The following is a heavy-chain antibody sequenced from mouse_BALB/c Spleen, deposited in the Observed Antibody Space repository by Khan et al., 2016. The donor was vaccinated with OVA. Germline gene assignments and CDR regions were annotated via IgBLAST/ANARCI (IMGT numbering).Heavy chain of an antibody. J-gene: IGHJ3*01. CDR3: TRKDYYDYDPFPY. CDR2: INYSGNT. D-gene: IGHD2-4*01. Sequence: VQLQQSGPGLVKPSQSLSLTCTVTGYSITSEYAWNWIRHFPGNKLEWMGYINYSGNTRYNPSLKSRIFITRVISKNQFFLQLNSVTTEDTATYYCTRKDYYDYDPFPYLGQATLVTVSA. V-gene: IGHV3-2*02. CDR1: GYSITSEYA.